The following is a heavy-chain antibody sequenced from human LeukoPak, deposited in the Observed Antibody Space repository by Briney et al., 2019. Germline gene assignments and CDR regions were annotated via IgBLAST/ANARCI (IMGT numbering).Heavy chain of an antibody. V-gene: IGHV4-59*01. CDR1: GGSISSYY. D-gene: IGHD5-18*01. CDR3: ARDGGGHSYGFDY. Sequence: SETLSLTCTVSGGSISSYYWSWIRQPPGKGLEWIGYIYYSGSTNYNPSLKSRVTISVGTSKNQFSLKLSSVTAADTAVYYCARDGGGHSYGFDYWGQGTLVTVS. J-gene: IGHJ4*02. CDR2: IYYSGST.